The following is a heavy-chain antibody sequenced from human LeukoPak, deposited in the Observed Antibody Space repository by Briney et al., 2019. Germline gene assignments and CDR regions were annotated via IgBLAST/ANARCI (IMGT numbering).Heavy chain of an antibody. CDR2: ISSSSSYI. CDR1: GFTFSSYS. Sequence: GGSLRLSCAASGFTFSSYSMNWVRQAPGKGLEWVSSISSSSSYIYYADSVKGRFTISRDNAKNSLYLQMNSLRAEDTAVYYCARGNGDSSSWYRSTAGADYWGQGTLVTVSS. V-gene: IGHV3-21*01. J-gene: IGHJ4*02. D-gene: IGHD6-13*01. CDR3: ARGNGDSSSWYRSTAGADY.